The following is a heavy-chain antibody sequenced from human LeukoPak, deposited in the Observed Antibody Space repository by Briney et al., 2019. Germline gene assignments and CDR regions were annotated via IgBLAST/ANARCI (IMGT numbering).Heavy chain of an antibody. D-gene: IGHD2-15*01. CDR1: GYNFIVYY. CDR2: IDPRTGDT. CDR3: AKDWEMRYWQGGFDS. J-gene: IGHJ4*02. V-gene: IGHV1-2*02. Sequence: VASVKVSCKASGYNFIVYYIHWLRQAPGHGLEWMGWIDPRTGDTHYAQQFRDRFSLTRDTSSSTAYMDLSRLTSDDTAIYFCAKDWEMRYWQGGFDSWGQGTLLTVSS.